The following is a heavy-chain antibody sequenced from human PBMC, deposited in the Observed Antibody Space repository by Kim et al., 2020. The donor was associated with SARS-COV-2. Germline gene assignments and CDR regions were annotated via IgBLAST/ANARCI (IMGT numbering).Heavy chain of an antibody. CDR3: ARGRRGEFDY. CDR2: INHSGST. D-gene: IGHD3-10*01. CDR1: GGSFSGYY. V-gene: IGHV4-34*01. Sequence: SETLSLTCAVYGGSFSGYYWSWIRQPPGKGLEWIGEINHSGSTNYNPSLKSRVTISVDTSKNQFSLKLSSVTAADTAVYYCARGRRGEFDYWGQGTLVTVSS. J-gene: IGHJ4*02.